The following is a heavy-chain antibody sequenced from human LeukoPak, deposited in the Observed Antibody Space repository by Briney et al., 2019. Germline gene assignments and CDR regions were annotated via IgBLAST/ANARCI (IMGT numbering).Heavy chain of an antibody. Sequence: SETLSLTCAVNGGSFSGYYWSWIRQPPGKGLEWIGEINHSGSTNYNPSLKSRVTISVDTSKNQFSLKLSSVTAADTAVYYCARKLVLRYSRGYFDYWGQGTLVTVSS. D-gene: IGHD3-9*01. J-gene: IGHJ4*02. CDR2: INHSGST. CDR3: ARKLVLRYSRGYFDY. V-gene: IGHV4-34*01. CDR1: GGSFSGYY.